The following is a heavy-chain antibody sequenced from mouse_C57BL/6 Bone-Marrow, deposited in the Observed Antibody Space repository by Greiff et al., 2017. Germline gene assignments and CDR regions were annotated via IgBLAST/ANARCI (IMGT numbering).Heavy chain of an antibody. CDR2: IYPTSGRT. V-gene: IGHV1-55*01. CDR3: ARSGPLGRSFDY. CDR1: GYTFTSYW. D-gene: IGHD4-1*01. Sequence: QVQLQQPGAELVKPGASVKMSCKASGYTFTSYWITWVKQRPGQGLGWIGDIYPTSGRTNYNEKFKSKAILTVDPSSNTAYMQLSSLTSEDSAVFYCARSGPLGRSFDYWGQGTTLTVSS. J-gene: IGHJ2*01.